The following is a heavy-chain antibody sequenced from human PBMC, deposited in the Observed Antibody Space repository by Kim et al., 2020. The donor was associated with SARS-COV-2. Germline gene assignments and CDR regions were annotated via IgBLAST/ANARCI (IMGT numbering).Heavy chain of an antibody. CDR2: T. CDR3: ATQSGSYSAFDS. D-gene: IGHD1-26*01. J-gene: IGHJ4*02. V-gene: IGHV3-23*05. Sequence: TYYGESLKGRFAMSRDNSKNTVFLQIDNLRADDTAIYYCATQSGSYSAFDSWGQGTLVTVSS.